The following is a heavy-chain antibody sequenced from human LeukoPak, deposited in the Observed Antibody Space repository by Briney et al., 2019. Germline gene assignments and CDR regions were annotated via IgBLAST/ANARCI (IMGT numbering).Heavy chain of an antibody. CDR3: AREESRRDYYGSGSIDY. D-gene: IGHD3-10*01. Sequence: PSETLSLTCTVSGGSISSGDYYWSWIRQPPGKGLEWIGYIYYSGSTYYNPSLKSRVTISVDTSKNQFSLKLSSVTAADTAVYYCAREESRRDYYGSGSIDYWGQGTLVTVSS. CDR2: IYYSGST. J-gene: IGHJ4*02. V-gene: IGHV4-30-4*01. CDR1: GGSISSGDYY.